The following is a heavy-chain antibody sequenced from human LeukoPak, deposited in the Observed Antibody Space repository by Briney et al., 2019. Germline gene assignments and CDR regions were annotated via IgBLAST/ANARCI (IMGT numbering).Heavy chain of an antibody. V-gene: IGHV3-15*01. Sequence: GGSLRLSCAASGFTFSTYEMNWVRQAPGKGLEWVGRIKSKTDGGTTDYAAPVKGRFTISRDDSKNTLYLQMNSLKTEDTAVYYCTTVKSMVRGVFDYWGQGTLVTVSS. D-gene: IGHD3-10*01. CDR1: GFTFSTYE. CDR3: TTVKSMVRGVFDY. CDR2: IKSKTDGGTT. J-gene: IGHJ4*02.